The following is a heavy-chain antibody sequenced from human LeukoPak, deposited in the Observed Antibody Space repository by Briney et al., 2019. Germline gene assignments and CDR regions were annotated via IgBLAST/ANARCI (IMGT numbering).Heavy chain of an antibody. CDR3: AKTPSSGYYFDQ. CDR2: MLTAGTT. Sequence: PGGSLRLSCAASEFIVSSYYMSWVRQAPGKGLEWVSVMLTAGTTYYADSVKGRFTFSRDNSKNTLYLQMNSLRAEDTAVYYCAKTPSSGYYFDQWGQGTLVTVSS. J-gene: IGHJ4*02. D-gene: IGHD5-12*01. CDR1: EFIVSSYY. V-gene: IGHV3-53*01.